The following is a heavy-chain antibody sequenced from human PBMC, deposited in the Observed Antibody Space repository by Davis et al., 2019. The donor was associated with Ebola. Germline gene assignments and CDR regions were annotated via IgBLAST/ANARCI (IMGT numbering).Heavy chain of an antibody. J-gene: IGHJ4*02. D-gene: IGHD5-12*01. V-gene: IGHV3-30*02. CDR2: IWYDGSNK. Sequence: PGGSLRLSCAASGFTFSSYGMHWVRQAPGKGLEWVAVIWYDGSNKYYADSVKGRFTISRDNSKNTLYLQMNSLRAEDTAVYYCAKGYSGYDYVEDYWGQGTLVTVSS. CDR3: AKGYSGYDYVEDY. CDR1: GFTFSSYG.